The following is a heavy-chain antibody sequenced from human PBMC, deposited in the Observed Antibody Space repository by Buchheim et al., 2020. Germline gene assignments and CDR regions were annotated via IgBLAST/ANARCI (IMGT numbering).Heavy chain of an antibody. CDR3: AKEVFIVLMVYAINWFDP. J-gene: IGHJ5*02. V-gene: IGHV3-23*01. D-gene: IGHD2-8*01. CDR1: GFTFSSYA. CDR2: ISGSGGST. Sequence: EVQLLESGGGLVQPGGSLRLSCAASGFTFSSYAMSWVRQAPGKGLEWVSAISGSGGSTYYADYVKGRFTISRDNSKYTQYLQMNSLRAEDTAVYYCAKEVFIVLMVYAINWFDPWGQGTL.